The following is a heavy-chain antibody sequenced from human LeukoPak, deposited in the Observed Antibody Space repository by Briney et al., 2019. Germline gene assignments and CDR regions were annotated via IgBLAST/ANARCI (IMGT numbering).Heavy chain of an antibody. V-gene: IGHV3-21*04. CDR3: AKDRTGTTGADWFAP. CDR2: ISSSSSYI. J-gene: IGHJ5*02. Sequence: PGGSLRLSCAASGFTFSSYSMNWVRQAPGKGLEWVSSISSSSSYIYYADSVKGRFTISRDNSRNTLSLQMNSLRADDTAVYYCAKDRTGTTGADWFAPWGQETLVTVSS. D-gene: IGHD1-1*01. CDR1: GFTFSSYS.